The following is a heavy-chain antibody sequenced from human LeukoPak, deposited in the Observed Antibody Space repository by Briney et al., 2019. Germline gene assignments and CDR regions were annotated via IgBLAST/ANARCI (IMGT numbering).Heavy chain of an antibody. CDR1: GYTFTGYY. J-gene: IGHJ6*02. D-gene: IGHD6-13*01. CDR3: AISIAAAGQAYYYYGMDV. Sequence: ASVKASCKASGYTFTGYYMHWVRQAPGQGLEWMGWINPNSGGTNYAQKFQGRVTMTRDTSISTAYMELSRLRSDDTAVYYCAISIAAAGQAYYYYGMDVWGQGTTVTVSS. CDR2: INPNSGGT. V-gene: IGHV1-2*02.